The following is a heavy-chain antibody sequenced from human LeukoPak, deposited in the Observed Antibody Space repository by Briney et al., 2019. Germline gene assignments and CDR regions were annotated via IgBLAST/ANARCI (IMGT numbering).Heavy chain of an antibody. CDR1: GGSISSSVYY. Sequence: SETLSLTCTVSGGSISSSVYYWGWIRQPPGKGLEWIASILYSGNTYYNPSLKSRVTISVDASTNQSSLKLNSVPAADTSIYFRARKPIFASGRHWFNFDNWGQGTLVTVSS. V-gene: IGHV4-39*01. J-gene: IGHJ4*02. CDR3: ARKPIFASGRHWFNFDN. CDR2: ILYSGNT. D-gene: IGHD3-10*01.